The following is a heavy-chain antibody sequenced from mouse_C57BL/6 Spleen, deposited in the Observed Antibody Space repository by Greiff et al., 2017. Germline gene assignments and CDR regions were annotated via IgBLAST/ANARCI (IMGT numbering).Heavy chain of an antibody. J-gene: IGHJ4*01. CDR1: GYAFSSSW. V-gene: IGHV1-82*01. CDR3: ARDYYGRAMDY. D-gene: IGHD1-1*01. Sequence: QVQLQQSGPELVKPGASVKISCKASGYAFSSSWMNWVKQRPGKGLEWIGRIYPGDGDTNYNGKFKGKATLTADKSSSTAYMQLSSLTSEDSAVYFCARDYYGRAMDYWGQGTSVTVSS. CDR2: IYPGDGDT.